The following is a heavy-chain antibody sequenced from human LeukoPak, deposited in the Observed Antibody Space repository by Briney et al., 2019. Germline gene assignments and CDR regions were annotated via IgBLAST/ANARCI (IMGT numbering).Heavy chain of an antibody. Sequence: PGGSLRLSCTASGFTFATYWMHWVRRAPGKGLVWVSVINSDGSNTKYADSVKGRFTISRDNAKNALYLQMNSLRAEDTAVYYCARGPGHLIDYWGQGALVTVSS. CDR3: ARGPGHLIDY. V-gene: IGHV3-74*03. J-gene: IGHJ4*02. CDR2: INSDGSNT. CDR1: GFTFATYW.